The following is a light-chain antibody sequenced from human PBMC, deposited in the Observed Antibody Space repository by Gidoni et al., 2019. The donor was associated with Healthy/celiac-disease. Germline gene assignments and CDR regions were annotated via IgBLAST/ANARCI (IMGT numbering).Light chain of an antibody. Sequence: EIVLTQSPGTLSLSPGERATLSCRASQSVSSSYLAWYQQKPGQAPRLLIYGASSRATGIPDRFSGSGSGTDFTRTISRLEPEDFAVYYCQQYGSSRLTFGQGTKLEIK. V-gene: IGKV3-20*01. CDR3: QQYGSSRLT. J-gene: IGKJ2*01. CDR1: QSVSSSY. CDR2: GAS.